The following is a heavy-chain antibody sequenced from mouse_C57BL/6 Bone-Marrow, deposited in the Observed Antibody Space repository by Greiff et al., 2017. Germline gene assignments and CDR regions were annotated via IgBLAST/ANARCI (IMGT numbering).Heavy chain of an antibody. Sequence: EVQLQQSGPELVKPGASVKIPCKASGYTFTDYNMDWVKQSHGKSLEWIGDINPNNGGTIYNQKFKGKATSTVDKSSSTAYMELRSLTSEDTAVYYCARSGYDYPYYYAMDYWGQGTSVTVSS. CDR1: GYTFTDYN. D-gene: IGHD2-4*01. CDR2: INPNNGGT. J-gene: IGHJ4*01. V-gene: IGHV1-18*01. CDR3: ARSGYDYPYYYAMDY.